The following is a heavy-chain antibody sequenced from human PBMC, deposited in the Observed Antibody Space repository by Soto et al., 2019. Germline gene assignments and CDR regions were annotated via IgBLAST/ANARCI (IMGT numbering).Heavy chain of an antibody. CDR2: IYHSGST. D-gene: IGHD6-6*01. J-gene: IGHJ4*02. V-gene: IGHV4-61*01. CDR3: ARDYRASSYNLEY. Sequence: PSETLSLTCTFSLGSVRSGTYYCSWIRQPPGKGLEWIGNIYHSGSTKYNHSLGSRVTISVDKSKNQFSLKLSSVTAADTAVYYCARDYRASSYNLEYWGQGTLVSVSS. CDR1: LGSVRSGTYY.